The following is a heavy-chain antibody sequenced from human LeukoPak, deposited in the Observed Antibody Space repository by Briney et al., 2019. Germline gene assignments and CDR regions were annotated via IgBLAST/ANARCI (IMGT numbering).Heavy chain of an antibody. Sequence: GASVKVSCKASGYTFTSYGISWVRQAPGQGLEWMGWISAYNGNTNYAQKLQGRVTMTTDTSTSTVYMELSSLRSEDTAVYYCASVGYCSSTSCYFIFDYWGQGTLVTVSS. D-gene: IGHD2-2*01. V-gene: IGHV1-18*01. CDR1: GYTFTSYG. J-gene: IGHJ4*02. CDR3: ASVGYCSSTSCYFIFDY. CDR2: ISAYNGNT.